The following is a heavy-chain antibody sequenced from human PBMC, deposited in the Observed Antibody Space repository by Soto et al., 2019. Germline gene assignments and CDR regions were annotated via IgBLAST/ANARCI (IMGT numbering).Heavy chain of an antibody. Sequence: SETLSLTCTVSAASFSKYYWSWIRQPPGKGLEWIGYIYFNGNTNYNPSLKRRVTISIDTSKKQISLNLNSVTDADTAVYYCASVTFGGVVLAHWGQGTLVTVSS. CDR1: AASFSKYY. V-gene: IGHV4-59*01. D-gene: IGHD3-16*01. CDR3: ASVTFGGVVLAH. J-gene: IGHJ4*02. CDR2: IYFNGNT.